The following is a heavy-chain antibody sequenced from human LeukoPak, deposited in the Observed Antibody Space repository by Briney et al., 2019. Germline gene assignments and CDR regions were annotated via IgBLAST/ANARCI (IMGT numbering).Heavy chain of an antibody. D-gene: IGHD3-10*01. CDR3: ARQRAWFGEWAFDN. CDR2: FKSGDTT. Sequence: ASETLSLTCTVPDDSISSRTFYWGWIRQPPGRGLEWIGSFKSGDTTYYMSSLKSRVTLFVDTSRKQFSLELTSVTAADTAVYYCARQRAWFGEWAFDNWGQGTLVTVSS. V-gene: IGHV4-39*01. CDR1: DDSISSRTFY. J-gene: IGHJ4*02.